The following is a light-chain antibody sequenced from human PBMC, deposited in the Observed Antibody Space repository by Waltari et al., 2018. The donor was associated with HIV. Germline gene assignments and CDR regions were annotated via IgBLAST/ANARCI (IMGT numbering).Light chain of an antibody. CDR2: DAS. J-gene: IGKJ1*01. V-gene: IGKV3D-20*01. Sequence: EIVLTQSPATLSLSPGERATTSCGASQTVTSDFLALYQQKPGLAPSLLIYDASNRATGIPDRFSGSGSGTDFTLTISRLEPEDFAVYYCQQYGSSPRTFGQGTKVEIK. CDR1: QTVTSDF. CDR3: QQYGSSPRT.